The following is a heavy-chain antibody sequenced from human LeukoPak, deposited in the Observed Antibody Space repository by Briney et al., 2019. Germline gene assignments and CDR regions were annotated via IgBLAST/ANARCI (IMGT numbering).Heavy chain of an antibody. D-gene: IGHD2-2*01. V-gene: IGHV3-30-3*01. CDR1: GFTFSSYA. Sequence: PGGSLRLSCAVSGFTFSSYAMHWVRHAPGKGLEWVAVISYDGSNKYYADSVKGRFTISRDNSKNTLYLQMNSLRAEDTAVYYCARDRRRYCSSTSCSLFDYWGQGTLVTVSS. CDR2: ISYDGSNK. J-gene: IGHJ4*02. CDR3: ARDRRRYCSSTSCSLFDY.